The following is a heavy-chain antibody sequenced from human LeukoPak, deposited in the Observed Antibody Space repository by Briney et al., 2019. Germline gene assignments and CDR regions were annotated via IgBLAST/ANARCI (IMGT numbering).Heavy chain of an antibody. Sequence: PGGSLRLSCAASGFNFNTNNMDWVRQAPGKGLVWVSRINSDGSSTSYADSVKGRFTISRDNAKNTVYLQMNSLRAEDTAVYYCARSLGSSGYQDYWGQGTLVTVSS. V-gene: IGHV3-74*01. J-gene: IGHJ4*02. CDR3: ARSLGSSGYQDY. CDR2: INSDGSST. D-gene: IGHD3-22*01. CDR1: GFNFNTNN.